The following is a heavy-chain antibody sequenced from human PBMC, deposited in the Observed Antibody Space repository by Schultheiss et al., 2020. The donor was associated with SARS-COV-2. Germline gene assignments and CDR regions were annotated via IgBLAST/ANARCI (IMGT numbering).Heavy chain of an antibody. J-gene: IGHJ5*02. D-gene: IGHD3-9*01. CDR2: INHSGST. CDR1: GGSISSGGYY. V-gene: IGHV4-39*07. CDR3: ARGFNDIFRWFDP. Sequence: SETLSLTCTVSGGSISSGGYYWSWIRQHPGKGLEWIGEINHSGSTNYNPSLKSRVTISVDTSKNQFSLKLSSVTAADTAVYYCARGFNDIFRWFDPWGQGTLVTVSS.